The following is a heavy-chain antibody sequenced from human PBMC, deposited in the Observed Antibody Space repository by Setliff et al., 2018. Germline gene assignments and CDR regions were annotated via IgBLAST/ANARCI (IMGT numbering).Heavy chain of an antibody. CDR3: ARGPTYSHDYPD. D-gene: IGHD3-16*01. Sequence: PGGSLRLSCAASGFTFRSYWMSWVRQAPGKGLEWVANIKKDGSIKYYLDSVRGRFTISRDNAKNSLYLQMNSLRAEDTAVYYCARGPTYSHDYPDWGQGTLVTVSS. CDR1: GFTFRSYW. J-gene: IGHJ4*02. CDR2: IKKDGSIK. V-gene: IGHV3-7*03.